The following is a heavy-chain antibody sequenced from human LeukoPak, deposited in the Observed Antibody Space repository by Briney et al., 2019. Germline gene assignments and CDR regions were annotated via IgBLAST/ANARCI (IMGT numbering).Heavy chain of an antibody. V-gene: IGHV4-34*01. Sequence: SETLTLTCGVCGGFLSGYYWSWIRQPPGKGVEWIGEINHSGSTNYSPSLKSRVTISVDTSKNQFSLKLSSVTAADTAVYYCAKSSGWQVRDSYYFDYWGQGTLVTVSS. CDR1: GGFLSGYY. CDR2: INHSGST. D-gene: IGHD6-19*01. CDR3: AKSSGWQVRDSYYFDY. J-gene: IGHJ4*02.